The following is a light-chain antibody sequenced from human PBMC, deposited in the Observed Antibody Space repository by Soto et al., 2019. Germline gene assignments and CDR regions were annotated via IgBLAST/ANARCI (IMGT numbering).Light chain of an antibody. CDR2: HVT. V-gene: IGLV2-14*03. CDR1: SSDSGHYDY. CDR3: CSLTTRQTYV. J-gene: IGLJ1*01. Sequence: QSVLTQPASVSGSPGQSITISCTGTSSDSGHYDYVSWYQQHPGKAPKLMIYHVTYRPSGVSNRYSCSKSGNSASLTISGLQADDEAYYYFCSLTTRQTYVFGSGTKLTVL.